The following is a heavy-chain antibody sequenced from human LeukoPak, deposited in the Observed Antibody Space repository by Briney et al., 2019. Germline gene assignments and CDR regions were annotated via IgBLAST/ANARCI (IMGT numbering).Heavy chain of an antibody. CDR2: ISYDGSIK. CDR3: ARETGSAVGSTDFDY. D-gene: IGHD4-17*01. V-gene: IGHV3-30*03. CDR1: GFTFSSYS. J-gene: IGHJ4*02. Sequence: PGGSLRLSCAASGFTFSSYSMNWVRQAPGKGLEWVAVISYDGSIKYYADSVKGRFTISRDNSKNTLYLQMNSLRAEDTAVYYCARETGSAVGSTDFDYWGQGTLVTVSS.